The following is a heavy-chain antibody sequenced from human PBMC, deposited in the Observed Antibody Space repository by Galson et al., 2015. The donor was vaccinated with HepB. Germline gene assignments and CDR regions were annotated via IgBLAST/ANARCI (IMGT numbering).Heavy chain of an antibody. CDR1: GYSFSSYW. CDR2: IDPTDSYT. D-gene: IGHD3-3*01. J-gene: IGHJ4*02. CDR3: ARHEVSIFGVVHIDF. V-gene: IGHV5-10-1*01. Sequence: QSGAEVKKPGESLRISRKVSGYSFSSYWISWVRQMPGKGLEWMGRIDPTDSYTNYSPSFQGHVTISVDESISTAYLQWSSLKASDTAIYYCARHEVSIFGVVHIDFWGQGTLVTVSS.